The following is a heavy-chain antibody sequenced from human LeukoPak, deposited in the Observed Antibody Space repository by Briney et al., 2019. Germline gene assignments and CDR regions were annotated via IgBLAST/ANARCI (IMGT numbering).Heavy chain of an antibody. CDR3: SRGEYIGYDNPPGY. D-gene: IGHD5-12*01. J-gene: IGHJ4*02. V-gene: IGHV4-59*01. CDR1: GGSISSYY. CDR2: IYYSGST. Sequence: SETLSLTCTVSGGSISSYYWTWIRQPPGKELEYIGQIYYSGSTNYNPSLKSRVTIAADTSKNQFSLKLTSVTAADTAVYYCSRGEYIGYDNPPGYWGQGTLVTVSS.